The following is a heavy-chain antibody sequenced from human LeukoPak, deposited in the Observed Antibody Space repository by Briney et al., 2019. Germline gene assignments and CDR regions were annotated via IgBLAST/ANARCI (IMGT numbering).Heavy chain of an antibody. CDR2: ISGSGGST. J-gene: IGHJ4*02. CDR1: GFTFSSYA. Sequence: AGGSLRLSCAASGFTFSSYAMSWVRQAPGKRLEWVSAISGSGGSTYYADSVKGRFTISRDNSKNTLYLQMNSLRAKDTAVYYCAKDYNRHHFGVVHIYYFDYWGQGTLVTVSS. CDR3: AKDYNRHHFGVVHIYYFDY. D-gene: IGHD3-3*01. V-gene: IGHV3-23*01.